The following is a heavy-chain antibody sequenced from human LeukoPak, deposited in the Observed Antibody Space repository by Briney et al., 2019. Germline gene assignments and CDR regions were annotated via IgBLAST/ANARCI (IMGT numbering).Heavy chain of an antibody. D-gene: IGHD5-24*01. J-gene: IGHJ6*02. CDR2: IYYSGST. CDR3: ARRRITRGYYYGMDV. CDR1: GGSISSYY. V-gene: IGHV4-59*08. Sequence: PSETLSLTCTVSGGSISSYYWSWIRQPPGKGLEWIGYIYYSGSTNYNPSLKSRVTISVDTSKNQFSLKLSSVTAADTAVYYCARRRITRGYYYGMDVWGQGTTVTVSS.